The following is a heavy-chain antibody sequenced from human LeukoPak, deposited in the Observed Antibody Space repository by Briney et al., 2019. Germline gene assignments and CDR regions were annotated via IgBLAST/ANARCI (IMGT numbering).Heavy chain of an antibody. J-gene: IGHJ4*02. V-gene: IGHV1-69*04. D-gene: IGHD6-19*01. CDR2: IIPVLDIA. CDR3: ARGPIAVANDFDS. CDR1: GGTFTSFG. Sequence: SVKVSCKASGGTFTSFGISWVRQAPGQGLEWMGRIIPVLDIADYAQKFQGRVTITADKSTTTAYMQLINLRSEDTAFYYCARGPIAVANDFDSWGQGTLVTVSS.